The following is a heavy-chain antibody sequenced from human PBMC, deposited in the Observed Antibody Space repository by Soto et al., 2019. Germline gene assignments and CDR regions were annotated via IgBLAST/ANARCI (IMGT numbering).Heavy chain of an antibody. D-gene: IGHD2-15*01. CDR1: GGSISSYY. Sequence: QVQLQESGPGLVKPSETLSLTCTVSGGSISSYYWSWIRQPPRKGLEWIGYIYYSGSTNYNPSLKSRVTIAVDTSKNQFSLKLSSVTAADTAVYYCARGGCSGGSCYGWFDPWGQGTLVTVSS. V-gene: IGHV4-59*01. CDR2: IYYSGST. CDR3: ARGGCSGGSCYGWFDP. J-gene: IGHJ5*02.